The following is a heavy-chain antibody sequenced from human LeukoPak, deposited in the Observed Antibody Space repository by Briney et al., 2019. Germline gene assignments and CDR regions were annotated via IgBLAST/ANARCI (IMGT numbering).Heavy chain of an antibody. V-gene: IGHV1-18*01. Sequence: ASVKVSCKASGYTFTGYGISWVRQAPGQGLEWMGWISAYNGNTNYAQKLQGRVTMTTDTSTSTAYMELRSLRSDDTAVYYCAREGIAVAGTEYYYYYYMDVWGKGTTVTVSS. J-gene: IGHJ6*03. CDR3: AREGIAVAGTEYYYYYYMDV. CDR1: GYTFTGYG. CDR2: ISAYNGNT. D-gene: IGHD6-19*01.